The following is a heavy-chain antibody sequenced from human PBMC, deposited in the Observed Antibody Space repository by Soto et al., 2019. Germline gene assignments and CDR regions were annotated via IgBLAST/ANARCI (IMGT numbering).Heavy chain of an antibody. CDR2: INTDGSRT. CDR1: GFTFSNYW. Sequence: EVQLVESGGGLVQPGGSLRLSCAASGFTFSNYWMHWVRQAPGKGLMWVSRINTDGSRTTYADSVKGRFAISRDNAKNTVYLQMNSLRAEDTAVYYCARVQSGSYDWFDPWGQGTLVTVSS. V-gene: IGHV3-74*01. D-gene: IGHD3-10*01. J-gene: IGHJ5*02. CDR3: ARVQSGSYDWFDP.